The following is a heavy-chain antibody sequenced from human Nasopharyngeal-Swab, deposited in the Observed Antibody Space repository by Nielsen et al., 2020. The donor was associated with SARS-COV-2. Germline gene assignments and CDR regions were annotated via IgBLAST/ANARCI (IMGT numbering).Heavy chain of an antibody. V-gene: IGHV3-23*01. CDR1: GFPFSSYA. J-gene: IGHJ4*02. CDR3: AKDVAGYSSSPLDY. CDR2: ITGGGGST. D-gene: IGHD6-13*01. Sequence: GESLKISCAASGFPFSSYAMSWVRQAPGKGLEWVAGITGGGGSTFYADSVKGRFTISRDNSKNTLYLQINSLRAEDTAVYYCAKDVAGYSSSPLDYWGQGTLVTVSS.